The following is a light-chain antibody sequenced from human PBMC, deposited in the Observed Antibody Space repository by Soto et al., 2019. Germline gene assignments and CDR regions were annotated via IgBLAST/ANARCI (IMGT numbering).Light chain of an antibody. CDR1: SSDVGAYNS. CDR3: SSYTSSSTYV. J-gene: IGLJ1*01. Sequence: QSVLTQPASVSGSPGQSIAISCTGTSSDVGAYNSVSWYQQHPGRAPKLMIHDVSNRPSGVSNRFSGSKSGNTASLTISGLQAEDEADYYCSSYTSSSTYVFGTGTTVTVL. V-gene: IGLV2-14*03. CDR2: DVS.